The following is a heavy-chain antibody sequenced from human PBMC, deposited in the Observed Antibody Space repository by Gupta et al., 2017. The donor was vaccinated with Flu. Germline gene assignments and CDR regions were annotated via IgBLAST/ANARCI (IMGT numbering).Heavy chain of an antibody. V-gene: IGHV4-31*03. CDR1: GGSISSGGYY. CDR3: ARKRIVVVPAAPNGYFDY. Sequence: QVQLQESGPGLVQPSQTLSLTCTVSGGSISSGGYYWSWIRQHPGKGLEWIGYIYYSGSTYYNPSLKSRVTISVDTSKNQFSLKLSSVTAADTAVYYCARKRIVVVPAAPNGYFDYWGQGTLVTVSS. D-gene: IGHD2-2*01. CDR2: IYYSGST. J-gene: IGHJ4*02.